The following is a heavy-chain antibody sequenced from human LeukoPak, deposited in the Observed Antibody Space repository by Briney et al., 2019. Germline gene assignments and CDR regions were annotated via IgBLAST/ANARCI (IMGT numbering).Heavy chain of an antibody. V-gene: IGHV3-74*01. J-gene: IGHJ3*01. CDR1: GFTFSTYW. CDR3: ARSWEGFGL. Sequence: PGGSLRLSCTASGFTFSTYWMHWVRQAPGEGLVWVSRISGDGSSTYYADSVKGRFTISRDNAKNTVYLQMNSLRAEDTAMYYCARSWEGFGLWGQGTVVTVSS. D-gene: IGHD1-26*01. CDR2: ISGDGSST.